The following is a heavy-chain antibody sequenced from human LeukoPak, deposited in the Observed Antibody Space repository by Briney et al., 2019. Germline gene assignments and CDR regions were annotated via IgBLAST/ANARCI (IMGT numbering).Heavy chain of an antibody. Sequence: GGSLRLSCAASGFTFSSYAMSWVRQAPRKGLEWVSAISGSGGSTYYADSVKGRFTISRDNSKNSLYLQMNSLRAEDTAVYYCAKDTGYSYGREYFQHWGQGTLVTVSS. J-gene: IGHJ1*01. D-gene: IGHD5-18*01. V-gene: IGHV3-23*01. CDR1: GFTFSSYA. CDR3: AKDTGYSYGREYFQH. CDR2: ISGSGGST.